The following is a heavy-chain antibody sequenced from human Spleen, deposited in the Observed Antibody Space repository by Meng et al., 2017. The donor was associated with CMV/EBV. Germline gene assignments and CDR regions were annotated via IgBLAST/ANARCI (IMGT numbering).Heavy chain of an antibody. CDR1: GFTVSTNY. J-gene: IGHJ4*02. CDR3: ARALASTSWYPFDY. CDR2: IYSGGST. D-gene: IGHD6-13*01. V-gene: IGHV3-53*01. Sequence: GESLKISCAASGFTVSTNYMSWVRQSPGKGLEWVSAIYSGGSTYYTDSVKGRFTISRDNSKNTLYLQMNSLRAEDTAVYYCARALASTSWYPFDYWGQGTLVTVSS.